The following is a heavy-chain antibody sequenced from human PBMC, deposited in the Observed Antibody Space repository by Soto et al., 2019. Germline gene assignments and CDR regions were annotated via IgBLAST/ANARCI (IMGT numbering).Heavy chain of an antibody. Sequence: EERLVQSGGGLVQPGGSLRLSCAASGFSVGGNYMSWVRQAPGKGLELVSLIYSGGNPFYADSMKGRFTLSRDNSNNMWYLHMDSLRAEDTAVYYCARGPNADCWGQGTLVIVSS. J-gene: IGHJ4*02. CDR1: GFSVGGNY. D-gene: IGHD2-2*01. CDR2: IYSGGNP. CDR3: ARGPNADC. V-gene: IGHV3-53*01.